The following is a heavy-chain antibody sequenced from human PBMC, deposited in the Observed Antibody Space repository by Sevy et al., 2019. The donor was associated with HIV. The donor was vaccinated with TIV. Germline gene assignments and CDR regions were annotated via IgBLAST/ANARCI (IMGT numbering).Heavy chain of an antibody. CDR3: ARGLGRGGSGSYFDP. CDR2: IQTRGHT. J-gene: IGHJ5*02. D-gene: IGHD3-10*01. Sequence: SETLSLTCIVSGDSISTYYWSWIRQSAGRGLEWIGRIQTRGHTNYNPSLKSRVTMSVDTSKNQFSLKLSSVTAADTAVYYCARGLGRGGSGSYFDPWGQGTLVTVSS. CDR1: GDSISTYY. V-gene: IGHV4-4*07.